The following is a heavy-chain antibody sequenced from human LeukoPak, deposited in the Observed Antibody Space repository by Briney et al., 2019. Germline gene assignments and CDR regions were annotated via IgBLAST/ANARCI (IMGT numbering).Heavy chain of an antibody. CDR3: ARDGTSTDDY. CDR1: GYTFSNFG. V-gene: IGHV1-18*01. D-gene: IGHD2-2*01. CDR2: ISGNNDNP. J-gene: IGHJ4*02. Sequence: ASVKVSCKASGYTFSNFGISWVRQAPGQGLEWMGWISGNNDNPNYGQKFQGRLTVTTDSSTNAAYMELRNLRSDDTAVYSSARDGTSTDDYWGQGTLVTVSS.